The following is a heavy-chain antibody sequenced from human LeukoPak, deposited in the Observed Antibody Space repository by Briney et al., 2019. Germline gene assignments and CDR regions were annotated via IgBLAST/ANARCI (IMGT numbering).Heavy chain of an antibody. V-gene: IGHV4-34*01. CDR1: GGSFSGYY. CDR2: INHSGST. CDR3: ARDRVIAREYYFDY. J-gene: IGHJ4*02. D-gene: IGHD6-13*01. Sequence: SETLSLTCAVNGGSFSGYYWSWIRQPPGKGLEWIGEINHSGSTNYNPSLKSRVTISVDTSKNQFSLKLSSVTAADTAVYYCARDRVIAREYYFDYWGQGTLVTVSS.